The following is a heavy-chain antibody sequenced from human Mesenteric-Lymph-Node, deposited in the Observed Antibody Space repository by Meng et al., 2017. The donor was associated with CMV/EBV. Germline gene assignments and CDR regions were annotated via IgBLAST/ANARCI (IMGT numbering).Heavy chain of an antibody. CDR2: IWYDGSNK. CDR1: GFTFSSYG. CDR3: ARGRDGMDV. J-gene: IGHJ6*02. Sequence: GESLKISCAASGFTFSSYGMHWVRQAPGKGLEWVAVIWYDGSNKYYADSVKGRFTISRDNSKNTLYLQMNSLRAEDTAVYYCARGRDGMDVWGQGTTVTVSS. V-gene: IGHV3-33*01.